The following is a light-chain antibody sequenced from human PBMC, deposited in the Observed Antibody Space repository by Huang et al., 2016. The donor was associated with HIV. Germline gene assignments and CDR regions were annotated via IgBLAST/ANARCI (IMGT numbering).Light chain of an antibody. Sequence: EIVLTQTPGTVSLSPGERATLSCRASQSVTTGYVAWYQQKPGQPPRLLMYHASSMATGIPDRFSGSGSGADFTLTITRLEPEDSAVYYCQQYTASPVTFGPGTKLEIK. J-gene: IGKJ2*01. CDR3: QQYTASPVT. CDR1: QSVTTGY. CDR2: HAS. V-gene: IGKV3-20*01.